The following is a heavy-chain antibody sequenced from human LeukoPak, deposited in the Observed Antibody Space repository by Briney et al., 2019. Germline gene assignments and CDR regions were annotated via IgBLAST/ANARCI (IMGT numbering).Heavy chain of an antibody. CDR2: IYYSGST. Sequence: PSQTLSLTCTVSGGSISSYYWSWIRQPPGKGLEWIGYIYYSGSTNYNPSLKSRVTISVDTSKNQFSLKLSSVTAADTAVYYCARVWTGQIRWDMNGAFDIWGQGTMVTVSS. CDR3: ARVWTGQIRWDMNGAFDI. D-gene: IGHD4-23*01. J-gene: IGHJ3*02. V-gene: IGHV4-59*01. CDR1: GGSISSYY.